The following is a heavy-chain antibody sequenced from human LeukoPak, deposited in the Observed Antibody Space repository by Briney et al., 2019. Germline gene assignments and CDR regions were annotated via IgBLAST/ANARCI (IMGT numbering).Heavy chain of an antibody. D-gene: IGHD1-26*01. CDR2: ISSSGSTI. CDR1: GFTFSSYE. V-gene: IGHV3-48*03. CDR3: ARGKWELLHYYYYYGMDV. J-gene: IGHJ6*02. Sequence: PGGSLRLSCAASGFTFSSYEMNWVRQAPGKGLEWVSYISSSGSTIYYADSVKGRFTISRDNAKNSLYLQMNSLRAEDTAVYYCARGKWELLHYYYYYGMDVWGQGTTVTVSS.